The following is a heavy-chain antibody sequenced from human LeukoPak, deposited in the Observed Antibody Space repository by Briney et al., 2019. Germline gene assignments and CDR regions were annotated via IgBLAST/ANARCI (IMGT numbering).Heavy chain of an antibody. V-gene: IGHV5-51*01. J-gene: IGHJ6*03. CDR3: ARLVPPYYYYMDV. Sequence: GESLKISCKGSGYSFTNYWIGRVRQMPGKGLEWMGIIYPGDSDTRYSPSFQGQVTISADKSISTAYLQWSSLKASDTAMYYCARLVPPYYYYMDVWGKGTTVTVSS. CDR1: GYSFTNYW. CDR2: IYPGDSDT.